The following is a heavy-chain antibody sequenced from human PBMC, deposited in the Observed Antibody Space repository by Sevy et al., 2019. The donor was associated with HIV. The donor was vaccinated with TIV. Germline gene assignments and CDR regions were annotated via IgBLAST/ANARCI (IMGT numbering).Heavy chain of an antibody. CDR2: ISGSGGST. CDR3: AKDSYTRLGELSAGYFDY. V-gene: IGHV3-23*01. D-gene: IGHD3-16*02. CDR1: GFTFSSYA. J-gene: IGHJ4*02. Sequence: GGSLRLSCAASGFTFSSYAMSWVRQAPGKGLEWVSAISGSGGSTYYAASVKGRFTISRDNSKNTLYLQMNSLRAEDTAVYYCAKDSYTRLGELSAGYFDYWGQGTLVTVSS.